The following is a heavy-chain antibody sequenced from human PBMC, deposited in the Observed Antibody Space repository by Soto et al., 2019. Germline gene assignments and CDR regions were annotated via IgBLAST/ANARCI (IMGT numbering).Heavy chain of an antibody. CDR1: GFSFSSYG. Sequence: QVHLVESGGGVVQPGRSLRLSCAASGFSFSSYGIHWVRQAPGKGLEWVAVIWYDGSHEYYADSVKGRFSISRDNSKSTVDVPRNGLRAEDRSGYDAAKDRGGGAVVPDYWGQGTLVTVSS. CDR3: AKDRGGGAVVPDY. CDR2: IWYDGSHE. V-gene: IGHV3-33*06. J-gene: IGHJ4*02. D-gene: IGHD2-21*01.